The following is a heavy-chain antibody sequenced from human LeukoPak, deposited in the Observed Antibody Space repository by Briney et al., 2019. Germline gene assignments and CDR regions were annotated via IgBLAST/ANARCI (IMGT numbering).Heavy chain of an antibody. J-gene: IGHJ4*02. CDR3: ARGYHNLGYSGYVD. CDR2: VYYSGST. V-gene: IGHV4-39*07. Sequence: SETLSLTCTVSGGSISTTNYYWGWIRQSPGKGLEWFGCVYYSGSTYYNPSLKSRVTISVDTSKNQFSLKLSSVAAADTAVYYCARGYHNLGYSGYVDWGQGTLVTVSS. CDR1: GGSISTTNYY. D-gene: IGHD5-12*01.